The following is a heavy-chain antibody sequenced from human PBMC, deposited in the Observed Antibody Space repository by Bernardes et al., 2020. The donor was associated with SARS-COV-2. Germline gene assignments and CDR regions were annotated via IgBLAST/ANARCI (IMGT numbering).Heavy chain of an antibody. V-gene: IGHV1-2*02. CDR3: ARASWGDWLLSEGGYFDY. D-gene: IGHD3-9*01. Sequence: ASVKVSCKASGYTFTGYYMHWVRQAPGQGLEWMGWINPNSGGTNYAQKFQGRVTMTRDTSISTAYMELSRLRSDDTAVYYCARASWGDWLLSEGGYFDYWGQGTLVTVSS. J-gene: IGHJ4*02. CDR2: INPNSGGT. CDR1: GYTFTGYY.